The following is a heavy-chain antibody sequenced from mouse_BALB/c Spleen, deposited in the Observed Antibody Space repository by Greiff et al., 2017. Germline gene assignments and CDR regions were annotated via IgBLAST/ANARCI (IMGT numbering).Heavy chain of an antibody. D-gene: IGHD3-1*01. Sequence: EVKLEESGPGLVKPSQSLSLTCSVTGYSITSCYYWNWIRQFPGNKLEWMGYISYDGSNNYNPSLKNRISITRDTSKNQFFLKLNSVTTEDTATYYCALDSSGYRFAYWGQGTLVTVSA. V-gene: IGHV3-6*02. CDR1: GYSITSCYY. CDR3: ALDSSGYRFAY. CDR2: ISYDGSN. J-gene: IGHJ3*01.